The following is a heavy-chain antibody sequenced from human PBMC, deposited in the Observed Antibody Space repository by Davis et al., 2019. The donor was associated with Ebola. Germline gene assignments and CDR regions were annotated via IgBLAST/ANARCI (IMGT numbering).Heavy chain of an antibody. Sequence: GESLKISCAASGFTFSSYWMHWVRQAPGKGLEWVSAISGSGGSTFYADSVKGRFTISRDNSKNTLYLQMNSLRAEDTAVYYCAKEFQIDSWGQGTLVTVSS. CDR3: AKEFQIDS. CDR2: ISGSGGST. V-gene: IGHV3-23*01. D-gene: IGHD2-21*01. CDR1: GFTFSSYW. J-gene: IGHJ4*02.